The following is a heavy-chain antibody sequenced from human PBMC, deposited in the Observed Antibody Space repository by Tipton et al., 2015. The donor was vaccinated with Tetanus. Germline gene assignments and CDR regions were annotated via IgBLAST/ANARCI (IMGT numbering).Heavy chain of an antibody. Sequence: SLRLSCTTSGLFFHNAWMNWVRQAPGKGLGWVGRIKSKTDGGTTDYAARVKDRFSISRDDSKNTLFLLMNSLKTEDTAMYYCTTSEIVGSGFRVDYWGRGTLVTVSS. CDR1: GLFFHNAW. V-gene: IGHV3-15*07. D-gene: IGHD1-26*01. J-gene: IGHJ4*02. CDR2: IKSKTDGGTT. CDR3: TTSEIVGSGFRVDY.